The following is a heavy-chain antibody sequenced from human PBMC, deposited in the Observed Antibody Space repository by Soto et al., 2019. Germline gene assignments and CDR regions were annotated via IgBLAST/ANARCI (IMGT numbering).Heavy chain of an antibody. CDR1: GVPFSSET. D-gene: IGHD2-21*01. CDR3: ATELGDNPASPFDS. Sequence: GASVKVSFKAAGVPFSSETISLVRQAPGQGLEWVGGIIPLFGTANYAQKFQGRVTITADESTSTLYIELSSLRSDDTAVYYRATELGDNPASPFDSWGQGTMVTVSS. J-gene: IGHJ4*02. CDR2: IIPLFGTA. V-gene: IGHV1-69*13.